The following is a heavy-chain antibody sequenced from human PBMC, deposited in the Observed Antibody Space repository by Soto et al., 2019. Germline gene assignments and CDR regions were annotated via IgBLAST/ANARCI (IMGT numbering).Heavy chain of an antibody. CDR2: ISYGGSNK. V-gene: IGHV3-30*03. Sequence: QVQLVESGGGVVQPGRSLRLSCAASGFTFSSYGMHWVRQAPGKGLEWVAVISYGGSNKYYADSVKGRFTISRDNSKNTLYLQMNSLRAEDTAVYYCGGYGDTEHYYGMDVWGQGTTVTVSS. CDR1: GFTFSSYG. J-gene: IGHJ6*02. CDR3: GGYGDTEHYYGMDV. D-gene: IGHD4-17*01.